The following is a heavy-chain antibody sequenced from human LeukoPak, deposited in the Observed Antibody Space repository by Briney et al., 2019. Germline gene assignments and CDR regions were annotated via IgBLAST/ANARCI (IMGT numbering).Heavy chain of an antibody. CDR1: GGSISSSSYY. D-gene: IGHD2-2*02. CDR3: ARVTQGADCSRTSCYIPDYYYYYMDV. CDR2: IYYSGST. J-gene: IGHJ6*03. Sequence: SETLSLTCTVSGGSISSSSYYWGWIRQPPGKGLEWIGSIYYSGSTNYNPSLKSRGTISVDTSKSQFSLKLSSVTAADTAVYYCARVTQGADCSRTSCYIPDYYYYYMDVWGKGTTVTVSS. V-gene: IGHV4-39*07.